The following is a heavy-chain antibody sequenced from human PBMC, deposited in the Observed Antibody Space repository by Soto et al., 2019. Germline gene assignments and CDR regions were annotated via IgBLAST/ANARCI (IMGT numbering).Heavy chain of an antibody. CDR1: GFSISNHW. V-gene: IGHV3-7*03. CDR2: IKEDGTQT. Sequence: EVQLVESGGGLVQPGESLKLSCTASGFSISNHWMNWVRQAPGKGLAWVAHIKEDGTQTYYVDSVQGSSTMSRDNPKNSVQLQMHIKRAENTAVYYCASAKRREIHFDYRGQGMLDPVSS. CDR3: ASAKRREIHFDY. D-gene: IGHD1-26*01. J-gene: IGHJ4*02.